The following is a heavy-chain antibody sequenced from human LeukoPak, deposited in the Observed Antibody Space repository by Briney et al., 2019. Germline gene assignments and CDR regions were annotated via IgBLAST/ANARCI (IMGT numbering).Heavy chain of an antibody. CDR2: VIAMFVTT. V-gene: IGHV1-69*13. CDR1: RGTFSSSS. J-gene: IGHJ2*01. Sequence: SVKVSCKDSRGTFSSSSIIWVRQDPGQALEWIGGVIAMFVTTNYAQKFQGRVTITADEFTSTAYMELSSLKSEDTAVYYCARRWGPHCSSISCYWRDWYFDLWGRGTLVTVSS. D-gene: IGHD2-2*01. CDR3: ARRWGPHCSSISCYWRDWYFDL.